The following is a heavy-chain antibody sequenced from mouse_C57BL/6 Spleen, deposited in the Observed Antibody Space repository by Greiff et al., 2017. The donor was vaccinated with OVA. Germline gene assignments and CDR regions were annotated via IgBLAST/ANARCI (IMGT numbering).Heavy chain of an antibody. D-gene: IGHD1-1*01. Sequence: QVQLQQPGAELVKPGASVKMSCKASGYTFTSYWITWVKQRPGQGLEWIGDIYPGSGSTNYNEKFKSKATMTVDTSSSTAYLQLSSLTSEDSAVYYCARWESYGSEGTGFADWGKGTLVTVSA. CDR3: ARWESYGSEGTGFAD. V-gene: IGHV1-55*01. CDR1: GYTFTSYW. CDR2: IYPGSGST. J-gene: IGHJ3*01.